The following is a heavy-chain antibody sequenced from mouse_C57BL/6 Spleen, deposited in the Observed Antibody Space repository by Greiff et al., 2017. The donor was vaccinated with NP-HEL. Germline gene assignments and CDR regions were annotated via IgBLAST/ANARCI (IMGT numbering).Heavy chain of an antibody. CDR1: GYTFTSYW. V-gene: IGHV1-64*01. Sequence: QVQRQQPGAELVKPGASVKLSCKASGYTFTSYWMHWVKQRPGQGLEWIGMIHPNSGSTNYNEKFKSKATLTVDKSSSTAYMQLSSLTSEDSAVYYCAREDYGSRAWFAYWGQGTLVTVSA. CDR2: IHPNSGST. J-gene: IGHJ3*01. CDR3: AREDYGSRAWFAY. D-gene: IGHD1-1*01.